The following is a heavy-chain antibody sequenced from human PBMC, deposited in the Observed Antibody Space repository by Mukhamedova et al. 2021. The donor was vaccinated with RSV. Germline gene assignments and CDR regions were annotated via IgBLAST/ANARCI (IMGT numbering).Heavy chain of an antibody. D-gene: IGHD2-8*02. V-gene: IGHV3-15*04. CDR2: IESETDGGTT. J-gene: IGHJ4*02. CDR3: TTNCTAGVCYFETIDF. Sequence: GKGLEWVGRIESETDGGTTEYAAPVKGRFTISRDDSKNTLYLQMNSLKTEDTALYYCTTNCTAGVCYFETIDFCGQGTLVTVSS.